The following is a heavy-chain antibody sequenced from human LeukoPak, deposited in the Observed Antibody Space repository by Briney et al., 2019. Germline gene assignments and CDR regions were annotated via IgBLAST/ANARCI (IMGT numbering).Heavy chain of an antibody. CDR3: ARLVLVPAADGEFDY. V-gene: IGHV1-18*01. J-gene: IGHJ4*02. CDR1: GYTFTSYG. CDR2: ISAYNGNT. D-gene: IGHD2-2*01. Sequence: ASVKVSCKASGYTFTSYGISWVRQAPGQGLEWMGWISAYNGNTNYAQKFQGRVTMTRDTSISTAYMELSRLRSDDTAVYYCARLVLVPAADGEFDYWGQGTLVTVSS.